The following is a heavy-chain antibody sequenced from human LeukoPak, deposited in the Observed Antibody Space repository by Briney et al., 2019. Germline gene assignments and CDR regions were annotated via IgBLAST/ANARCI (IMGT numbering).Heavy chain of an antibody. CDR3: ASHTGVVPAANNYYYYMDV. D-gene: IGHD2-2*01. CDR1: GFTFSNYW. V-gene: IGHV3-7*01. CDR2: IKEDGSEK. Sequence: GGSLRLSCVASGFTFSNYWMSWVRQAPGKGLECVANIKEDGSEKYYVDSVKGRFTISRDNAKNSLYLQMNSLRAEDTAVYYCASHTGVVPAANNYYYYMDVWGKGTTVTVSS. J-gene: IGHJ6*03.